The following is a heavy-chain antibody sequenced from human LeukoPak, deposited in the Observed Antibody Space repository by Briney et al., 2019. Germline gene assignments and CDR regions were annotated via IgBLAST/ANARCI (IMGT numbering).Heavy chain of an antibody. CDR2: ISSSSGYI. CDR3: AKGRCSGGSCYFDY. Sequence: PGGSLRLSCAASGFTFNSYSMNWVRQTPGKGLEWVSSISSSSGYINYADSVKGRFTISRDNSKNTLYLQMNSLRAEDTAVYYCAKGRCSGGSCYFDYWGQGTLDTVSS. CDR1: GFTFNSYS. D-gene: IGHD2-15*01. J-gene: IGHJ4*02. V-gene: IGHV3-21*04.